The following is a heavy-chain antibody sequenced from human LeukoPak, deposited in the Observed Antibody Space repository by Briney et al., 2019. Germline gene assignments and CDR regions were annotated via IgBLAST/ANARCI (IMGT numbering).Heavy chain of an antibody. J-gene: IGHJ5*02. Sequence: SETLSLTCTVSGGSISSYCWSWIRQPAGKGLEWIGRIYASGSTNYNPSLKSRVTMSVDTSKSQFSLKLISVTAADTAVYYCARDPRGIVGANHNWFDPWGQGTLVTVSS. D-gene: IGHD1-26*01. V-gene: IGHV4-4*07. CDR3: ARDPRGIVGANHNWFDP. CDR1: GGSISSYC. CDR2: IYASGST.